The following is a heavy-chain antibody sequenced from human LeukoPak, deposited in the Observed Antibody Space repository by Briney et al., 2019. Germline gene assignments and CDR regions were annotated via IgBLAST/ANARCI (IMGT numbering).Heavy chain of an antibody. J-gene: IGHJ6*03. CDR1: GFTFSSYA. V-gene: IGHV3-30*04. CDR2: ISYDGSNK. CDR3: ARGVFRPFYYHYYLDV. Sequence: GRSLRLSCAVSGFTFSSYAMHWVRQAPGKGLEWVAVISYDGSNKYHADPVKGRFTISRDDSKNTLYLQMNSLRAEDTAVFYCARGVFRPFYYHYYLDVWGKGTTVTVSS.